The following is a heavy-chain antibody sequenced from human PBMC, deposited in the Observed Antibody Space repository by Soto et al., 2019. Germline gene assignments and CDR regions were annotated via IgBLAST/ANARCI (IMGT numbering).Heavy chain of an antibody. Sequence: EVQLVESGGGLVQPGGSLRLSCAASGFTFSSYSMNWVRQAPGKGLEWVSYISSSSSTIYYADSVKGRFTISRDNAKNSLYLQMNSLRDEDTAVYYCAMPWSGYYRPVLGYYYGMDVWGQGTTVTVSS. J-gene: IGHJ6*02. D-gene: IGHD3-3*01. CDR2: ISSSSSTI. V-gene: IGHV3-48*02. CDR1: GFTFSSYS. CDR3: AMPWSGYYRPVLGYYYGMDV.